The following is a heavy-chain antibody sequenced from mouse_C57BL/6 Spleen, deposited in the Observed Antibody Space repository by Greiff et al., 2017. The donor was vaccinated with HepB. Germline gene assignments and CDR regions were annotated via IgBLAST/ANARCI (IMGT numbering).Heavy chain of an antibody. D-gene: IGHD3-3*01. Sequence: VQLQQPGAELVRPGTSVKLSCKASGYTFTSYWMHWVKQRPGQGLEWIGVIDPSDSYTNYNQKFKGKATLTVDTSSSTAYMQLSSLTSEDSAVYYCARGGTEFDYWGQGTTLTVSS. CDR3: ARGGTEFDY. CDR1: GYTFTSYW. CDR2: IDPSDSYT. V-gene: IGHV1-59*01. J-gene: IGHJ2*01.